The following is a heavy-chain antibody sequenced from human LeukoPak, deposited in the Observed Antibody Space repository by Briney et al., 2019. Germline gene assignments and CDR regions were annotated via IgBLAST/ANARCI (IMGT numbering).Heavy chain of an antibody. CDR2: ISGSGDST. CDR1: GFTFSSYG. CDR3: AKAPYSSGWLGSYFDY. D-gene: IGHD6-19*01. J-gene: IGHJ4*02. Sequence: GGSLRLSCAASGFTFSSYGMHWVRQAPGKGLEWVSFISGSGDSTYYVGSVKGRFTISRDNSKNTLYLQMNSLRAEDTAVYYCAKAPYSSGWLGSYFDYWGQGTLVTVSS. V-gene: IGHV3-23*01.